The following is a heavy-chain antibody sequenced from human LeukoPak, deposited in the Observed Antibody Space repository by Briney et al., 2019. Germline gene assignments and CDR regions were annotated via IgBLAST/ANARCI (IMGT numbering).Heavy chain of an antibody. V-gene: IGHV3-23*01. CDR3: ARNGAGPDAFDI. Sequence: PGGSLRLSCAASGFTFSSYAMSWVRQAPGKGLEWVSGISGSGGSTYYADSVKGRFTISRDNSKNTLYLQMNSLRAEDTAVYYCARNGAGPDAFDIWGQGTMVTVSS. CDR2: ISGSGGST. D-gene: IGHD1-1*01. J-gene: IGHJ3*02. CDR1: GFTFSSYA.